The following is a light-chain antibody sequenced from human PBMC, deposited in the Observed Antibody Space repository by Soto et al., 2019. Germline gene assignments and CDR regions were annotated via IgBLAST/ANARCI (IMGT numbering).Light chain of an antibody. V-gene: IGLV1-44*01. Sequence: QLVLSQPPSASGTPGQRVAISCSGSNSNIGGNLVHWYQQIPGTAPKLLIYRNNQRPSSVPERFSGSKSGTSASLAISGLQSEDEADYYCAAWDDSLNSWLFGGGTKVTVL. CDR3: AAWDDSLNSWL. CDR2: RNN. J-gene: IGLJ3*02. CDR1: NSNIGGNL.